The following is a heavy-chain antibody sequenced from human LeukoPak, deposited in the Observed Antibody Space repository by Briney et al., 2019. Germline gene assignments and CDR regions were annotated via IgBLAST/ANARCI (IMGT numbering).Heavy chain of an antibody. J-gene: IGHJ3*02. D-gene: IGHD1-26*01. CDR1: GGYVSSYY. Sequence: PSETLSLTCTVSGGYVSSYYWSWIRQPPGKGLGWIGYIYYSGSTNYNPSLKSRVTISVDTSKNQFSLKLNSITTADTAVYYCARVRLSGTYLDAFDIWGQGTMVTVSP. V-gene: IGHV4-59*02. CDR2: IYYSGST. CDR3: ARVRLSGTYLDAFDI.